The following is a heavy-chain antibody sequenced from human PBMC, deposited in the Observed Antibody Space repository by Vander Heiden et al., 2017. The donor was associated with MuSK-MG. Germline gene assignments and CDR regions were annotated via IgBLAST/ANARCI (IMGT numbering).Heavy chain of an antibody. D-gene: IGHD6-13*01. CDR3: ARGGIAAAGTTGAFDI. CDR2: INHSGST. V-gene: IGHV4-34*01. CDR1: GGSFSGSS. Sequence: QLQLQQWGAGLLKPSETLSLTCAVYGGSFSGSSWSWIRQPPGKGREWIGEINHSGSTNYNPSLKSRVTISVDTSKNQFSLKLSSVTAADTAVYYCARGGIAAAGTTGAFDIWGQGTMVTVSS. J-gene: IGHJ3*02.